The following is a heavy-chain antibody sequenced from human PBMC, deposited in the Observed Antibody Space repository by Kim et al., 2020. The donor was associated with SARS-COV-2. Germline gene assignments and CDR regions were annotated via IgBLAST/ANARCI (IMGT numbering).Heavy chain of an antibody. Sequence: GGSLRLSCAASGLAFSSYWMFWVRQPPGKGLLWVSHIKGDGSATVYADSVKGRFTVSRDNAKNTLYLQLSTLRAEDTAVYYCATGNNWSFDYWGQGTLVT. J-gene: IGHJ4*02. D-gene: IGHD1-1*01. V-gene: IGHV3-74*01. CDR2: IKGDGSAT. CDR1: GLAFSSYW. CDR3: ATGNNWSFDY.